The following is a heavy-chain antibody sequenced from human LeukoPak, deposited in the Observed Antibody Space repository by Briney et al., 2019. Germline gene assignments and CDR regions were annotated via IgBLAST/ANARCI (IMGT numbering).Heavy chain of an antibody. CDR3: ARSLYSSGWYSDY. Sequence: GGSLRLSCAASGFTFSSYWMHWVRQAPGKGLVWVSRINSDGSSTSYADSVKGRFTISRDNAKNTLSLQMNSLRAEDTAVYYCARSLYSSGWYSDYWGQGTLVTVSS. D-gene: IGHD6-19*01. CDR1: GFTFSSYW. J-gene: IGHJ4*02. CDR2: INSDGSST. V-gene: IGHV3-74*01.